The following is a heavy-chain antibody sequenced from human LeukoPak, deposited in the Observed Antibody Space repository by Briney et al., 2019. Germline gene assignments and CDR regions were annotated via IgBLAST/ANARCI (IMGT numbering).Heavy chain of an antibody. CDR3: AKDQGASSYSFDY. CDR2: ITWNSDTI. Sequence: GGSLRLSCAASGFTFDDYVMHWVRQAPGKGLEWVSGITWNSDTIAYADSVKGRFTISRDNSKNTLYLQMDTLTAEDTAVYYCAKDQGASSYSFDYWGRGTLVTVSS. CDR1: GFTFDDYV. V-gene: IGHV3-9*01. J-gene: IGHJ4*02. D-gene: IGHD1-26*01.